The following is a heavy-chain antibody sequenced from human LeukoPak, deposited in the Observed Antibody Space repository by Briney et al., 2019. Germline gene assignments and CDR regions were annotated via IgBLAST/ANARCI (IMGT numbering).Heavy chain of an antibody. V-gene: IGHV3-7*01. J-gene: IGHJ4*02. Sequence: GGSLRLSCTTSGFNFRAYWMGWVRQAPGEGLEWAANIHQHGSKENYVDSVKGRFTISRDNAKNSLYLQMNSLRAEDTAVYYCARDLSLYCSGGSCYSLNYWGQGTLVTVSS. CDR2: IHQHGSKE. CDR1: GFNFRAYW. D-gene: IGHD2-15*01. CDR3: ARDLSLYCSGGSCYSLNY.